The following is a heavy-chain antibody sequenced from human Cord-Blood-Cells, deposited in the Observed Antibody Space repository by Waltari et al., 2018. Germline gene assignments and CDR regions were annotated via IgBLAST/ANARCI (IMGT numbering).Heavy chain of an antibody. CDR3: ARLGRGFLEWLPFDY. Sequence: VQLVQSGAADKQPVQSLKILRKGSGYSFTSSWLGRVRPTPGKGLEWLGIIYPGDSDTRYSPSFQGQVTISADKSISTAYLQGSSLKASDTAMYYCARLGRGFLEWLPFDYWGQGTLVTVAA. CDR1: GYSFTSSW. V-gene: IGHV5-51*01. D-gene: IGHD3-3*01. J-gene: IGHJ4*02. CDR2: IYPGDSDT.